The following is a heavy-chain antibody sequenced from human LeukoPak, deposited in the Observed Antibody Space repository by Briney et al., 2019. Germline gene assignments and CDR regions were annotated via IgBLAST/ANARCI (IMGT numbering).Heavy chain of an antibody. D-gene: IGHD2-2*01. CDR2: IYYSGST. CDR1: GGSISSGGYY. Sequence: PSETLSLTCTVSGGSISSGGYYWSWIRQPPGKGLEWIGSIYYSGSTYYNPSLKSRVTISVDTSKNQFSLKLSSVTAADTAVYYCARHVDIYCSSTSCYRYYFDYWGQGTLVTVSS. J-gene: IGHJ4*02. V-gene: IGHV4-39*01. CDR3: ARHVDIYCSSTSCYRYYFDY.